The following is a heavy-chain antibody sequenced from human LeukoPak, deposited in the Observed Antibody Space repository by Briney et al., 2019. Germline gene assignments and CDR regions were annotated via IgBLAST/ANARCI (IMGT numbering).Heavy chain of an antibody. CDR2: INPNSGDT. J-gene: IGHJ6*03. D-gene: IGHD7-27*01. CDR3: ARAGTESKWGLPRADYYYMDV. CDR1: GSTFPDYY. Sequence: SVKVSCKASGSTFPDYYIHWVRQAPGQGLEWMGWINPNSGDTNYAQKFQGRVTMTMDTSISTAYMELSNVRSDDTALYYCARAGTESKWGLPRADYYYMDVWGKGTTVTVSS. V-gene: IGHV1-2*02.